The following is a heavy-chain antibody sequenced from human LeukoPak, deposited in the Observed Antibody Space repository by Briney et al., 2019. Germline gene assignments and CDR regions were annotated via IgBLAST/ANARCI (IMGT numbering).Heavy chain of an antibody. D-gene: IGHD6-13*01. CDR1: GFIFSDYY. J-gene: IGHJ4*02. CDR3: ARIRGSYYLDY. CDR2: ISGSTTYT. Sequence: GGSLRLSCAASGFIFSDYYMSWIRQAPGKGLEWVSYISGSTTYTNYADYVKGRFTISRDNPKNSLYLQMSSLRAEDTAVYFCARIRGSYYLDYWGQGTLVTVSS. V-gene: IGHV3-11*06.